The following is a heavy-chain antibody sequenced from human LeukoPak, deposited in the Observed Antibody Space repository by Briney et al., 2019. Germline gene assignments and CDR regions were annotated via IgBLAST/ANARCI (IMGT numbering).Heavy chain of an antibody. Sequence: GASVKVSCKASGYTFTSYGISWVRQAPGQGLEWMGWISAYNGNTNYAQKLQGRVTMTTDTSTSTAYMELRSLRSDDTAVYYCARDLGTMARGVINYYGMDVWGQGTTVTVSS. V-gene: IGHV1-18*01. D-gene: IGHD3-10*01. CDR2: ISAYNGNT. CDR3: ARDLGTMARGVINYYGMDV. J-gene: IGHJ6*02. CDR1: GYTFTSYG.